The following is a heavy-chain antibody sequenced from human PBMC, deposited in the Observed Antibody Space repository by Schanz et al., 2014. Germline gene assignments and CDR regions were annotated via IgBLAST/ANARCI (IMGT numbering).Heavy chain of an antibody. D-gene: IGHD3-10*01. CDR3: AKDGGTSGGISQPFDY. CDR2: ISSSSIYT. Sequence: QVQLVESGGTLVKPGGSLRLSCVVSGFTFSDYYMSWIRQAPGKGLEWVSYISSSSIYTNYADSVKGRFTISRDNAKNSLYLQMNSLRAEDTAVYYCAKDGGTSGGISQPFDYWGQGTLVTVSS. CDR1: GFTFSDYY. V-gene: IGHV3-11*05. J-gene: IGHJ4*02.